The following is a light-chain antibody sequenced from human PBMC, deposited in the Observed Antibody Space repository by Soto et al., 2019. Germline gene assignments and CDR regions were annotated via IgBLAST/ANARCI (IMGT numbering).Light chain of an antibody. CDR2: GAS. CDR3: QRYGSSPWT. V-gene: IGKV3-20*01. J-gene: IGKJ1*01. Sequence: EIVLTQSPGTLSLSPGERATLSCRASQSVSSSYLAWYHHNPGQPPRLLSYGASSRATGIPDRFSGSGSGTNFTLTISRLEPEYFAVYYCQRYGSSPWTFGQGTKVEIK. CDR1: QSVSSSY.